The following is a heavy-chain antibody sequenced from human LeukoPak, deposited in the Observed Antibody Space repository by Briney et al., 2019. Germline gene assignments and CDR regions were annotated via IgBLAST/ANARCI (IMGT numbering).Heavy chain of an antibody. CDR2: ISGSGDNT. Sequence: QPGGSLRLSCAASGFTFSSYAMSWVRQAPGKGLEWVSGISGSGDNTYYADSVKGRFTISRDNSKNTLYVQVNSLGTEDTAAYYCAKGSYYDSSGSFYFDYWGQGTLATVSS. V-gene: IGHV3-23*01. D-gene: IGHD3-22*01. CDR3: AKGSYYDSSGSFYFDY. CDR1: GFTFSSYA. J-gene: IGHJ4*02.